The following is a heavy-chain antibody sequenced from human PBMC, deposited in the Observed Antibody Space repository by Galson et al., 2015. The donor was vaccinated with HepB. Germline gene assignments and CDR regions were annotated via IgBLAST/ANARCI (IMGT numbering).Heavy chain of an antibody. CDR2: IYYSGST. CDR1: GGSISSYY. D-gene: IGHD6-19*01. J-gene: IGHJ4*02. V-gene: IGHV4-59*08. Sequence: ETLSLTCTVSGGSISSYYWSWIRQPPGKGLEWIGYIYYSGSTNYNPSLKSRVTISVDTSKNQFSLKLSSVTAADTAVYYCARRVSGWYRLGFDYWGQGTLFTVSS. CDR3: ARRVSGWYRLGFDY.